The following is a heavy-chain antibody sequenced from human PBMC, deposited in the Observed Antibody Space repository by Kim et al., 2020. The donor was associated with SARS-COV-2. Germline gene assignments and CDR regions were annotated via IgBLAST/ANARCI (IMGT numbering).Heavy chain of an antibody. CDR2: ISHSGRT. D-gene: IGHD6-25*01. V-gene: IGHV4-34*01. J-gene: IGHJ4*02. CDR1: GGSFSGYY. CDR3: ASSDSSAE. Sequence: SETLSLTCAVYGGSFSGYYWSWIRQPPGKGLEWIGEISHSGRTNYNPSLKSRVIVSVDTSRNQFSLKLSSVTAADTAVYYCASSDSSAEWGQGTLVTVSS.